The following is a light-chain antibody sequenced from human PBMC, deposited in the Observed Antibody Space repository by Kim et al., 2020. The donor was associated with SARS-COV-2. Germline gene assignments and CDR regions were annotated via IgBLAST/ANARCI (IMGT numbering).Light chain of an antibody. CDR2: GNH. J-gene: IGLJ2*01. V-gene: IGLV1-40*01. Sequence: QPVLTQPPSVSGAPGQRVTISCAGSSSDIGAGYDVNWYQQLPGTAPKLLIQGNHNRPSGVPDRFSGSKSGTSASLAITGLQVEDEADYYCQSYDSSLSAVVFGGGTQLTVL. CDR3: QSYDSSLSAVV. CDR1: SSDIGAGYD.